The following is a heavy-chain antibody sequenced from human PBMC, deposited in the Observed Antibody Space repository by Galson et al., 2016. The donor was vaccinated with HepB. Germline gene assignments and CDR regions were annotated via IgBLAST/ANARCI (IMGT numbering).Heavy chain of an antibody. CDR1: GYSISTAYY. CDR2: AFRSGTT. D-gene: IGHD3-10*01. CDR3: ARDNSLVARGIIIKGEVDY. Sequence: SETLSLTCSVSGYSISTAYYWGWIRQPPGKGLEWIGYAFRSGTTYYNPSLKSRVTVSLDTSKNQISLELTSLTAADTAMYYCARDNSLVARGIIIKGEVDYWGQGTLVTVSS. V-gene: IGHV4-38-2*02. J-gene: IGHJ4*02.